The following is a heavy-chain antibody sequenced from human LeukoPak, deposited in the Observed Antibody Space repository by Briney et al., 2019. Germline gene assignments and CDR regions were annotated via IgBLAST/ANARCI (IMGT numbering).Heavy chain of an antibody. V-gene: IGHV3-48*01. CDR2: ISDSSSTI. D-gene: IGHD3-10*01. CDR1: GFTFSSSG. Sequence: GGSLRLSCAASGFTFSSSGMNWVRRAPGKGLEWVSYISDSSSTIYYADSVKGRFTISRDNAKNSLYLQMNSLRAEDTAVYYCARDKYGSGSYSWSKRLDSWGQGTLVTVSS. CDR3: ARDKYGSGSYSWSKRLDS. J-gene: IGHJ4*02.